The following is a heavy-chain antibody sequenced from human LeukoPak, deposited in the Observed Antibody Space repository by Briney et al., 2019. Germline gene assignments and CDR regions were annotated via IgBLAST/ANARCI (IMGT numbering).Heavy chain of an antibody. Sequence: ASVKVSCKASGYTFTSYAIPWVRQAPGQGLEWMGWISACNGRTDYAQNLQDRVTLTIDTSTSTAYMELRSLKSDDTAVYFCARCESGSSWPWELGNNWGQGTPVTVSS. CDR3: ARCESGSSWPWELGNN. J-gene: IGHJ4*02. CDR1: GYTFTSYA. CDR2: ISACNGRT. V-gene: IGHV1-18*01. D-gene: IGHD6-13*01.